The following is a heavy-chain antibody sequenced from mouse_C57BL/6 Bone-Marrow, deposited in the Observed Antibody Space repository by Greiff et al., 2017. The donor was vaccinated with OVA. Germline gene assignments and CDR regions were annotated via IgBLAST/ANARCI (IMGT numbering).Heavy chain of an antibody. J-gene: IGHJ1*03. V-gene: IGHV1-64*01. Sequence: VQLQQSGAELVKPGASVKLSCKASGYTFTSYWMHWVKQRPGPGLEWIGMIHPNSGSTNYNEKFKSKATLTVDKSSSTAYMQLSSLTSEDSAVYYCARPTTVRYFDVWGTGTTVTVSS. CDR2: IHPNSGST. D-gene: IGHD2-10*01. CDR1: GYTFTSYW. CDR3: ARPTTVRYFDV.